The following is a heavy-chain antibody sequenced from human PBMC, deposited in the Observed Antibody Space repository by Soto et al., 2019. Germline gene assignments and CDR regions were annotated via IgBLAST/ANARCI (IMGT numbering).Heavy chain of an antibody. Sequence: SVKVSCKTSGFMFTSSAVQWVRQARGQRLEWIGWLVVGSGNTNYAQHFQEGVNLNRDMSKGKAYKELSSLRYEDKAVYYCAAVPFFLFLKRLPAYFDYWGQGTLVTLSS. V-gene: IGHV1-58*01. CDR3: AAVPFFLFLKRLPAYFDY. J-gene: IGHJ4*02. CDR2: LVVGSGNT. CDR1: GFMFTSSA. D-gene: IGHD3-3*01.